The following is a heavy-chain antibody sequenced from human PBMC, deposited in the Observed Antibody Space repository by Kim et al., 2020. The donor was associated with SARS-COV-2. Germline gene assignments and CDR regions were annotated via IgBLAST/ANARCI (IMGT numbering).Heavy chain of an antibody. J-gene: IGHJ6*02. V-gene: IGHV3-48*03. CDR1: GFTFSSYE. CDR3: ARGHGITMIVVVHRARGMDV. D-gene: IGHD3-22*01. Sequence: GGSLRLSCAASGFTFSSYEMNWVRQAPGKGLEWVSYISSSGSTIYYADSVKGRFTISRDNAKNSLYLQMNSLRAEDTAVYYCARGHGITMIVVVHRARGMDVWGQGTTVTVSS. CDR2: ISSSGSTI.